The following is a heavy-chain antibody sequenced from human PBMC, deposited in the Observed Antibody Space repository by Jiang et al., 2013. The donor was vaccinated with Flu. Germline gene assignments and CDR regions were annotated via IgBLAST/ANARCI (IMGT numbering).Heavy chain of an antibody. V-gene: IGHV1-69*04. CDR1: GGTFSNFA. J-gene: IGHJ4*02. CDR2: IIPILEIA. CDR3: ALYMYDYVWGSFQHQFDY. Sequence: GAEVKKPGSSVKVSCKTSGGTFSNFAISWVRQAPGQGLEWMGRIIPILEIANSARRFQGRITITADKSTSTAYMELTNLRSEDTAVYFCALYMYDYVWGSFQHQFDYWGQGTLVTVSS. D-gene: IGHD3-16*01.